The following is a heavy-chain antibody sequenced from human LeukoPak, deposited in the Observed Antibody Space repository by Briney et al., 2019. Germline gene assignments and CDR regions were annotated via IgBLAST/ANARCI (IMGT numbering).Heavy chain of an antibody. J-gene: IGHJ4*02. Sequence: ASVKVSCKVSGYTLTELSMHSVRHTPGKGHEWMGGFDPEDGETIYAKKFQGRVTMNEDTSTDTAYMELSSLRSEDTAVYYCATGPLYSGYDLWGQGTLVTVSS. CDR3: ATGPLYSGYDL. D-gene: IGHD5-12*01. CDR2: FDPEDGET. V-gene: IGHV1-24*01. CDR1: GYTLTELS.